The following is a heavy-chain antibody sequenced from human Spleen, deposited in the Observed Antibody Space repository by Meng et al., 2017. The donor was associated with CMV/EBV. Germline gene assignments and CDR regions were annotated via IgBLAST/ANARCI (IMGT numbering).Heavy chain of an antibody. CDR3: ARLTAAGIGCFDP. CDR1: GYTFTSYY. Sequence: ASVKVSCKASGYTFTSYYMHWVRQAPGQGLEWMGIINPSGGSTSYAQKFQGRVTMTRDTSISTAYMELSRLRSDDTAVYYCARLTAAGIGCFDPWGQGTLVTVSS. D-gene: IGHD6-13*01. CDR2: INPSGGST. J-gene: IGHJ5*02. V-gene: IGHV1-46*01.